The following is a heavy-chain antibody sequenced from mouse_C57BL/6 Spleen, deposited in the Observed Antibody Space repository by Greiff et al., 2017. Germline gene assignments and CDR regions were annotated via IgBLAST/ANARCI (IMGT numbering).Heavy chain of an antibody. CDR1: GYSITSGYD. CDR2: ISYSGST. V-gene: IGHV3-1*01. J-gene: IGHJ3*01. D-gene: IGHD2-1*01. CDR3: ARRGDYGNYSAWFAY. Sequence: EVKLVESGPGMVKPSQSLSLTCTVTGYSITSGYDWHWIRHVPGNKLEWTGHISYSGSTNYNPSLKSRISIPHDTSKNHFFLKLNSVTTEDTAPYYCARRGDYGNYSAWFAYWGQGTLVTVSA.